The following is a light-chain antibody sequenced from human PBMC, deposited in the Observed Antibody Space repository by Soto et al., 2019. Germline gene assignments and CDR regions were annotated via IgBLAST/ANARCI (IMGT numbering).Light chain of an antibody. J-gene: IGKJ1*01. CDR1: QSVSNN. CDR2: GAS. Sequence: EIVMTQSPATLSVSPGERATLSCRASQSVSNNLAWYQKKPGQAPRLLIYGASTRATGIPARFSGSGSGTELTLTISILQSEDFAFYYCQQYNNWWTFGQGTRVDIK. V-gene: IGKV3-15*01. CDR3: QQYNNWWT.